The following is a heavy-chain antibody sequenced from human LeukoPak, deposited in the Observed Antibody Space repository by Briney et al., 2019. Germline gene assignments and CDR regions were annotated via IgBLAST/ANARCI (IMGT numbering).Heavy chain of an antibody. V-gene: IGHV1-8*01. CDR2: MNPNSGNT. CDR3: ARYCSSTSCRSLYYYYYYGMDV. J-gene: IGHJ6*02. CDR1: GYTFTSYD. D-gene: IGHD2-2*01. Sequence: ASVTVSCKASGYTFTSYDINWVRQATGQGLEWMGWMNPNSGNTGYAQKFQGRVTMTRNTSISTAYMELSSLRSEDTAVYYCARYCSSTSCRSLYYYYYYGMDVWGQGTTVTVSS.